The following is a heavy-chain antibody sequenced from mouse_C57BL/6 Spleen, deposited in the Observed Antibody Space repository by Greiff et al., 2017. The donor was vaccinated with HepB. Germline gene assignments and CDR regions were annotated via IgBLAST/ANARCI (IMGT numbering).Heavy chain of an antibody. J-gene: IGHJ4*01. Sequence: QVQLQQSGAELVRPGASVTLSCKASGYTFTDYEMHWVKQTPVHGLEWIGAIDPETGGTAYNQKFKGKAILTADKSSSTAYMELRSLTSEDSAVYYCTREEGDSSGYVDYYAMDYWGQGTSVSVSS. V-gene: IGHV1-15*01. CDR3: TREEGDSSGYVDYYAMDY. CDR2: IDPETGGT. CDR1: GYTFTDYE. D-gene: IGHD3-2*02.